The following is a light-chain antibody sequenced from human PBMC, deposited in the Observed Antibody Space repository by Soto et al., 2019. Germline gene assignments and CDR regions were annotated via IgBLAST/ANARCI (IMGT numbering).Light chain of an antibody. CDR1: SSDVGGHNY. J-gene: IGLJ2*01. CDR3: SSFTSSTTLL. Sequence: QSALTQSPSASGSPGQSVTISCTGTSSDVGGHNYVSWYQHHPGKAHKLIIYEVSKRPSGVPDRFSGSKSANTASLTVSGLQAEDEAHYYCSSFTSSTTLLFGGGTKVTVL. V-gene: IGLV2-8*01. CDR2: EVS.